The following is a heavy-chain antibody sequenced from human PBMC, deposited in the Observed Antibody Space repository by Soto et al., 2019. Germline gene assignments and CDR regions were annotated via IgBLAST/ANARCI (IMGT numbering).Heavy chain of an antibody. CDR2: IYYSGST. CDR3: ARDQGGDPDY. Sequence: SETLSLTCTVSGVSISTYYWSWIRQPPGKGLEWIGYIYYSGSTNYNPSLKSRVTISVDTSKSQFSRKLTSLTAAHTAVYYCARDQGGDPDYWRQGSLVAVSS. D-gene: IGHD2-21*02. J-gene: IGHJ4*02. CDR1: GVSISTYY. V-gene: IGHV4-59*01.